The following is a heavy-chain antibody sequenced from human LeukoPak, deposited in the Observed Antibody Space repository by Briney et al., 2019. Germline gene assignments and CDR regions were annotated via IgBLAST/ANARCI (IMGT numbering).Heavy chain of an antibody. CDR1: GGSISSYY. J-gene: IGHJ2*01. D-gene: IGHD6-19*01. Sequence: SETLSLTCTVSGGSISSYYWSWIRQPPGKGLEWIGYIYYSGSTNYNPSLKSRVAISVDTSKNQFSLKLSSVTAADTAVYYCAKTVAGYWYFDLWGRGTLVTVSS. CDR2: IYYSGST. CDR3: AKTVAGYWYFDL. V-gene: IGHV4-59*08.